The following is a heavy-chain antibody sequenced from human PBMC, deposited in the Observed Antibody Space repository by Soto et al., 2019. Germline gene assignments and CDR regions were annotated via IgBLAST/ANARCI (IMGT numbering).Heavy chain of an antibody. CDR1: GFTFSSYA. Sequence: EVQLLESGGGLVQPGGSLRLSCAASGFTFSSYAMSWVRQAPGKGLEWVSAISGSGGSTYYADSVKGRFTISRDNSKNTLYLQMNSLSAEDTAVYYCAKDRPPSYCSSTSCYRYAGVHFDYWGQGTLVTVSS. D-gene: IGHD2-2*01. J-gene: IGHJ4*02. CDR2: ISGSGGST. CDR3: AKDRPPSYCSSTSCYRYAGVHFDY. V-gene: IGHV3-23*01.